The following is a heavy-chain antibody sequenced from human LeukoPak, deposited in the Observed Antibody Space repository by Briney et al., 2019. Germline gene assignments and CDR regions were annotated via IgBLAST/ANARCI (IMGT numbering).Heavy chain of an antibody. CDR3: ARRGGRYCSGGSCYEATYYYYYYMDV. Sequence: SETLSLTCTVSGGSISSYYWSWIRQPPGKGLEWIGYIYYSGSTNYNPSLKSRVTISVDTSKNQFSLKLSSVTAADTAVYYCARRGGRYCSGGSCYEATYYYYYYMDVWGKGTTVTISS. CDR1: GGSISSYY. V-gene: IGHV4-59*12. D-gene: IGHD2-15*01. CDR2: IYYSGST. J-gene: IGHJ6*03.